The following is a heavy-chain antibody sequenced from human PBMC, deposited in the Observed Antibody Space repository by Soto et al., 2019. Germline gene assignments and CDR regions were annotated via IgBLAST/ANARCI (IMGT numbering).Heavy chain of an antibody. J-gene: IGHJ4*02. CDR3: ARDGRRYCSSTSCYDC. CDR1: GFTFSAYS. D-gene: IGHD2-2*01. Sequence: EVQLVESGGGLVQPGGSLRLSCAASGFTFSAYSMNWVRQAPGRGLEWISFISSSSTTIYYADSLKGRFTVSRDNANNSQYLQMNSLRDEDTAVYYCARDGRRYCSSTSCYDCWGQGTLVTVSS. V-gene: IGHV3-48*02. CDR2: ISSSSTTI.